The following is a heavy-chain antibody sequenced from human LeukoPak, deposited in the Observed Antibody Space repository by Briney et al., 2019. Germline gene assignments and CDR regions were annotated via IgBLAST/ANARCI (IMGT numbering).Heavy chain of an antibody. J-gene: IGHJ4*02. CDR3: ANNRNDHGGN. CDR1: GFTFRNYA. Sequence: PGGSLRLSCALSGFTFRNYAMSWVRQAPGKRLEWVSDISGSGGSTYYADSVKGRFTISRDNSKNTLYLQMNSLRAEDTAVYYCANNRNDHGGNWGQGTLVTVSS. CDR2: ISGSGGST. V-gene: IGHV3-23*01. D-gene: IGHD1-1*01.